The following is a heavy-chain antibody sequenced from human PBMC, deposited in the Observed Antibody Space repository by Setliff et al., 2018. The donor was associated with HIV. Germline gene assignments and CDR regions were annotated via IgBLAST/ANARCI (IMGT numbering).Heavy chain of an antibody. D-gene: IGHD3-22*01. J-gene: IGHJ4*02. Sequence: PSETLSLTCAVSGYSISSGYYWGWIRQPPGKGLEWIGSIYHSGSTYDSPSLKSRVTISVDTSKNQFSLKLSSVTAADTAVYYCARGGSYDTFDYWGQGTLVTVSS. CDR3: ARGGSYDTFDY. CDR1: GYSISSGYY. V-gene: IGHV4-38-2*01. CDR2: IYHSGST.